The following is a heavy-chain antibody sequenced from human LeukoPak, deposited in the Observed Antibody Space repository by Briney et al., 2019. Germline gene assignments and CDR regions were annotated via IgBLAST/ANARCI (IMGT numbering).Heavy chain of an antibody. J-gene: IGHJ6*03. CDR1: GYTFTSYG. D-gene: IGHD2-2*01. CDR2: ISAYNGNT. CDR3: ARYCSSTSCYGADYMDV. V-gene: IGHV1-18*01. Sequence: ASVKVSCKASGYTFTSYGISWVRQAPGQGLEWMGWISAYNGNTNYAQKFQGRVTITADESTSTAYMELSSLRSEDTAVYYCARYCSSTSCYGADYMDVWGKGTTVTVSS.